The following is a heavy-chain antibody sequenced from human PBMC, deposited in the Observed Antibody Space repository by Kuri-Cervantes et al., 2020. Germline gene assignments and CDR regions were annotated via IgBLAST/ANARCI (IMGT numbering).Heavy chain of an antibody. CDR3: ARGSPQLERGYYYYGMDV. Sequence: GESLKISCAASGFTFSSYAMHWVRQAPGKGLEWVAVISYDGSNKYYADSVKGRFTISRDNSKNTLYLQMNSLRAEDTAVYYCARGSPQLERGYYYYGMDVWGQGTTVTVSS. CDR2: ISYDGSNK. V-gene: IGHV3-30*01. J-gene: IGHJ6*02. CDR1: GFTFSSYA. D-gene: IGHD1-1*01.